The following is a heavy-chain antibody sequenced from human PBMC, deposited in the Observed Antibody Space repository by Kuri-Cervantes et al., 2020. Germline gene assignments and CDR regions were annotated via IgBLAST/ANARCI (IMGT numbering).Heavy chain of an antibody. CDR2: ISYDGSNK. D-gene: IGHD3-10*01. Sequence: SLRLSCAASGFTFSSYGMHWVRQAPGKGLEWVAVISYDGSNKYYADSVKGRFTISRDNSKNTLYLQMNSLRAEDTAVYYCATTYYYGSGSYSKWDYWGQGTLVTVSS. V-gene: IGHV3-30*03. J-gene: IGHJ4*02. CDR3: ATTYYYGSGSYSKWDY. CDR1: GFTFSSYG.